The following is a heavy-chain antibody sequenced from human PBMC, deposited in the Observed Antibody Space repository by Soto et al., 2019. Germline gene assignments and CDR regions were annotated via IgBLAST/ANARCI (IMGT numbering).Heavy chain of an antibody. V-gene: IGHV4-59*01. Sequence: PSETLSLTCTVSGGSISSYYWSWIRQPPGKGLEWIGYSYYSGGTNYNPSLKSRVTISVDTSKNQFSLTLSSVTAADTAVYYCARVLGSSSLSWFDPWGQGTLVTVS. CDR1: GGSISSYY. J-gene: IGHJ5*02. CDR2: SYYSGGT. CDR3: ARVLGSSSLSWFDP. D-gene: IGHD6-6*01.